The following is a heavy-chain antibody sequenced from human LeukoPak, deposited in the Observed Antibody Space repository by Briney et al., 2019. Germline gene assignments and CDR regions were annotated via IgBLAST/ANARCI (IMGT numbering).Heavy chain of an antibody. CDR3: ARGPTMKMDV. CDR1: GFTFSSYA. CDR2: INSGSSHI. D-gene: IGHD3-22*01. Sequence: GGSLRLSCAASGFTFSSYAMSWVRQAPGKGLEWVSSINSGSSHIYYADSVKGRFTISRDNAKNSLYLQMNSLRVEDTAVYYCARGPTMKMDVWGKGTTVTVSS. V-gene: IGHV3-21*01. J-gene: IGHJ6*04.